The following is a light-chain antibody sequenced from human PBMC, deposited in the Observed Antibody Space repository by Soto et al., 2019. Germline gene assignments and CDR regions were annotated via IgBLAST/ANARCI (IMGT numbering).Light chain of an antibody. J-gene: IGKJ2*01. CDR3: QQYNNWPPYT. CDR1: QSISDT. CDR2: GAS. V-gene: IGKV3-15*01. Sequence: EIVMTQSPATLSVSPGGRATLSCRASQSISDTLAWYQQKPGQAPRLLIYGASTRAPGFPARFSGSGSATDFTLTISSLQSEDFAVYYCQQYNNWPPYTFGQGTK.